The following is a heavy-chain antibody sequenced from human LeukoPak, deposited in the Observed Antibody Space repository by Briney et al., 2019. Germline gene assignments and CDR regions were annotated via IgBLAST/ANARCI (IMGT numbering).Heavy chain of an antibody. D-gene: IGHD3-10*01. Sequence: SETLSLTCSVSGGSLNSNGYSWDWIRQPPGKGLEWIGTISHMGIANYNPSLKSRVSLSVDTSKKQFSVRLNSVTAADTATYYCARRESRGPWPGPFDIWGQGTMVIVSS. J-gene: IGHJ3*02. V-gene: IGHV4-39*01. CDR2: ISHMGIA. CDR3: ARRESRGPWPGPFDI. CDR1: GGSLNSNGYS.